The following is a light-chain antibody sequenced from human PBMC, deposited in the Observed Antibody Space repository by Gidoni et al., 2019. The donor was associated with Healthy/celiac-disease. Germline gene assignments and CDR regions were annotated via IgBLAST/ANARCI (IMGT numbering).Light chain of an antibody. CDR2: DAS. Sequence: DIQMTQSPSSLSASVGDRVTITCQASQDISNYLNWYQQKPGKAPKLLIYDASNLETGVPSRFSGSGSGTDFTFTISSLQPEDIATDYCQQYDNLPFALTFGGGTKVEIK. CDR3: QQYDNLPFALT. CDR1: QDISNY. J-gene: IGKJ4*01. V-gene: IGKV1-33*01.